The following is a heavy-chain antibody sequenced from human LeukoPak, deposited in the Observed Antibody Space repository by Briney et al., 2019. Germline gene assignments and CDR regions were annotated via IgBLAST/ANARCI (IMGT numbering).Heavy chain of an antibody. D-gene: IGHD5-24*01. CDR2: ISSSSSYK. Sequence: GGSLKLSCAASGFTFSSYEMNWVRQAPGKGLEWVSSISSSSSYKYYADSVKGRFTISRDNAKKSLYLQMNSLRAEDTAVYYCVTGGRGYNDPIDYWGQGTLVTVSS. CDR1: GFTFSSYE. V-gene: IGHV3-21*01. J-gene: IGHJ4*02. CDR3: VTGGRGYNDPIDY.